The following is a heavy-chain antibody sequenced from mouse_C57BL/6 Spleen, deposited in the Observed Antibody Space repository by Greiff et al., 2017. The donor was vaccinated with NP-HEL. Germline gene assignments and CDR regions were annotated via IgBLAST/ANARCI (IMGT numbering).Heavy chain of an antibody. Sequence: EVQLQQSGPELVKPGASVKIPCKASGYTFTDYNMDWVKQSHGKSLEWIGDINPNNGGTIYNQKFKGKATLTVDKSSSTAYMELRSLTSEDTAVYYCARFRDGYYFYAMDYWGQGTSVTVSS. V-gene: IGHV1-18*01. CDR2: INPNNGGT. CDR3: ARFRDGYYFYAMDY. D-gene: IGHD2-3*01. J-gene: IGHJ4*01. CDR1: GYTFTDYN.